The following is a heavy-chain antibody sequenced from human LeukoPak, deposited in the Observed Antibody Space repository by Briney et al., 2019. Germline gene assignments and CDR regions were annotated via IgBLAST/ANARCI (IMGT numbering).Heavy chain of an antibody. CDR1: GFTFANYA. J-gene: IGHJ4*02. Sequence: GGSLRLSCAASGFTFANYATSWVRQAPGKGLEWVSGTSGYGDSKYYAASVNGRFTISRGNSKNTLYLQMNSLGAEDTAVYYCAKARTDMFSLSWFDYWGQGTLVTVSS. CDR2: TSGYGDSK. CDR3: AKARTDMFSLSWFDY. D-gene: IGHD3-10*02. V-gene: IGHV3-23*01.